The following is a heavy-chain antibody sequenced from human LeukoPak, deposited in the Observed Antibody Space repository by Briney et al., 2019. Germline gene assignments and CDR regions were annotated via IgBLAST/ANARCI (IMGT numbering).Heavy chain of an antibody. CDR3: AKEMVGGLVGLYYFDY. D-gene: IGHD6-6*01. Sequence: PGGSLRLSGAASGFTFSDAWMSWVRQAPGKGLEWVAFIRYDGSNKYYADSVKGRFTISRDNSKNTLYLQMNSLRAEDTAVYYCAKEMVGGLVGLYYFDYWGQGTLVTVSS. J-gene: IGHJ4*02. V-gene: IGHV3-30*02. CDR2: IRYDGSNK. CDR1: GFTFSDAW.